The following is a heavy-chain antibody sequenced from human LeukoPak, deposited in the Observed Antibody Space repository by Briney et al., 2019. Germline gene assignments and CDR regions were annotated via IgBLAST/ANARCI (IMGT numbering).Heavy chain of an antibody. CDR1: GFTFSQHW. Sequence: PGGSLRLSCAASGFTFSQHWMSWVRQAPGKGLEWVANIKHDGSEKQDGSEKKYVDSVKGRFTISRDNAKNSLYLQMNSLRDEDTAVYYCARSGRGVDSFYFYMDVWGKGTTVTVSS. V-gene: IGHV3-7*01. CDR2: IKHDGSEKQDGSEK. J-gene: IGHJ6*03. CDR3: ARSGRGVDSFYFYMDV. D-gene: IGHD3-10*01.